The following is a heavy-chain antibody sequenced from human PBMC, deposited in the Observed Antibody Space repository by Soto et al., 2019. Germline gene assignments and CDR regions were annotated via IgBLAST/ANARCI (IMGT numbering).Heavy chain of an antibody. CDR3: ARVYCSSTICYDFFDY. J-gene: IGHJ4*02. Sequence: SETLSLTCTVSGGSISSCYWSWIRQPPGKGLEWIGYIYYSGSTNYNPSLKSRVTISIDTSKNQFSLKLRFVTAVDTAVYYCARVYCSSTICYDFFDYWGQGTLVTVS. CDR2: IYYSGST. CDR1: GGSISSCY. D-gene: IGHD2-2*01. V-gene: IGHV4-59*01.